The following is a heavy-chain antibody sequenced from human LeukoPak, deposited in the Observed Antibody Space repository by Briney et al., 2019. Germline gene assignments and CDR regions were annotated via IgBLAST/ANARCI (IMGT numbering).Heavy chain of an antibody. CDR1: GGTFSSYA. D-gene: IGHD6-6*01. Sequence: ASVKVSCKASGGTFSSYAISWVRQAPGQGLEWMGGFDPEDGETIYAQKFQGRVTMTEDTSTDTAYMELSSLRSEDTAVYYCATKGIAARPYYYYGMDVWGQGTTVTVSS. V-gene: IGHV1-24*01. CDR2: FDPEDGET. CDR3: ATKGIAARPYYYYGMDV. J-gene: IGHJ6*02.